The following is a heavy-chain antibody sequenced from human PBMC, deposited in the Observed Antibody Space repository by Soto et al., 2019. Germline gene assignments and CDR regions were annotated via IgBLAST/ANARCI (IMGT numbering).Heavy chain of an antibody. D-gene: IGHD2-15*01. Sequence: QVQLQQWGGGLLKPSETLSLSCAVYGGSFSGFYWSWIRQPPGKGLEWIGEINHSGSTNYNPSLKSRVTISVDTSKNQFSLKLSSVTAADTAVYYCARGRYCSGGSCYLASWFDPWGQGTLVTVSS. V-gene: IGHV4-34*01. CDR3: ARGRYCSGGSCYLASWFDP. CDR2: INHSGST. J-gene: IGHJ5*02. CDR1: GGSFSGFY.